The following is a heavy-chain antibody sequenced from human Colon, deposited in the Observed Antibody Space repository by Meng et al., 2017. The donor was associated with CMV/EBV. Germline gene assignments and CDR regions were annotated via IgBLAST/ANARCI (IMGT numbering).Heavy chain of an antibody. V-gene: IGHV1-2*02. J-gene: IGHJ5*02. Sequence: ASVYTFTGYYIHWVRQAPGQGLEWMGRINPNGGLTNYAQKFQGRVTMTRDTSISTAYMELSNLTSGDTAVYYCANLGTYGVDDWFDPWGQGTLVTVSS. CDR2: INPNGGLT. CDR1: VYTFTGYY. CDR3: ANLGTYGVDDWFDP. D-gene: IGHD4-17*01.